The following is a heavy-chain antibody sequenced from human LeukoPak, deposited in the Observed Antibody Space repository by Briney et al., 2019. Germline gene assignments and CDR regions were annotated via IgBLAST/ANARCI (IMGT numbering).Heavy chain of an antibody. V-gene: IGHV3-30*04. CDR2: ISHDGSTT. D-gene: IGHD2-21*02. CDR1: GFTFSIYA. CDR3: AKDHQYCGGDCYSTTTYYFDY. J-gene: IGHJ4*02. Sequence: GGSLRLSCAASGFTFSIYAIHWVRQAPGKGLEWVAVISHDGSTTYYADSVKGRFTTSRDNSKNTLYLQMNSLRAEDTAVYYCAKDHQYCGGDCYSTTTYYFDYWGQGTLVTVSS.